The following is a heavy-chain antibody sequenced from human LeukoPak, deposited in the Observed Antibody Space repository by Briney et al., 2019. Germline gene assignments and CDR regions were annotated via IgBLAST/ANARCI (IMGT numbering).Heavy chain of an antibody. J-gene: IGHJ4*02. V-gene: IGHV3-7*01. Sequence: GSLRLSCAASGFTFSSYWMSWVRQAPGKGLEWVANIKQDGSEKYYVDSVKGRFTISRDNAKNSLYLQMNSLRAEDTAVYYCARDLYQGYYYDSSGYWPRGPGGYYFDYWGQGTLVTVSS. D-gene: IGHD3-22*01. CDR1: GFTFSSYW. CDR3: ARDLYQGYYYDSSGYWPRGPGGYYFDY. CDR2: IKQDGSEK.